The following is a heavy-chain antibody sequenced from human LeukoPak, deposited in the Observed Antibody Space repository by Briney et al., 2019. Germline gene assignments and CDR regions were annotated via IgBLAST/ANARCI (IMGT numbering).Heavy chain of an antibody. CDR2: IIPIFGTA. J-gene: IGHJ5*02. CDR1: GGTFSSYA. CDR3: ARDRPRAGTVWFDP. V-gene: IGHV1-69*13. D-gene: IGHD6-19*01. Sequence: RASVTVSCTASGGTFSSYAISWVRQAPGQGLEWMGGIIPIFGTANYAQKFQGRVTITADESTSTAYMELSSLRSEDTAVYYCARDRPRAGTVWFDPWGQGTLVTVSS.